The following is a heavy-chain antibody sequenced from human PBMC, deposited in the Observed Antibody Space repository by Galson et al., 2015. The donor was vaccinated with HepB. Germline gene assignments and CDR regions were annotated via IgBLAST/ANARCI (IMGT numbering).Heavy chain of an antibody. V-gene: IGHV3-30*18. J-gene: IGHJ5*02. D-gene: IGHD1-26*01. CDR3: AKLPGVGAINWFDP. Sequence: SLRLSCAASGFTFSSYGMHWVRQAPGKGLEWVAVISYDGSNKYYADSVKGRFTISRDNSKNTLYLQMNSLRAEDTAVYYCAKLPGVGAINWFDPWGQGTLVTVSS. CDR2: ISYDGSNK. CDR1: GFTFSSYG.